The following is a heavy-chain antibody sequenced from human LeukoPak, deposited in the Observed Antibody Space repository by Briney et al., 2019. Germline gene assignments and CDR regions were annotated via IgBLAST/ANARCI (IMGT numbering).Heavy chain of an antibody. CDR3: ARWAYYYYYMDV. CDR1: GYTFTSYG. CDR2: IIPIFGTA. V-gene: IGHV1-69*13. Sequence: SVKVSCKASGYTFTSYGISWVRQAPGQGLEWMGGIIPIFGTANYAQKFQGRVTITADESTSTAYMELSSLRSEDTAVYYCARWAYYYYYMDVWGKGTTVTISS. J-gene: IGHJ6*03. D-gene: IGHD1-26*01.